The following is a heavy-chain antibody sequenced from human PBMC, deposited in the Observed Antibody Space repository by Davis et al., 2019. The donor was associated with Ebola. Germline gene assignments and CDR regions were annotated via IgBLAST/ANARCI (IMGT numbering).Heavy chain of an antibody. D-gene: IGHD1-7*01. Sequence: SETLSLTCTLSGDSINGYYWSWIRHPPGEGLEWIGYLYYSGSTLYSTSLKSRVTMSVDASKNQFSLKLTSVTAADTAVYYCARQSMTGTALDYWGRGTLVTVPS. CDR2: LYYSGST. V-gene: IGHV4-59*08. CDR1: GDSINGYY. CDR3: ARQSMTGTALDY. J-gene: IGHJ4*02.